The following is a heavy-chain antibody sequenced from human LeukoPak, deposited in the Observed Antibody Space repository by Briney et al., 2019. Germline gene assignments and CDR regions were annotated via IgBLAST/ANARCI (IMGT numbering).Heavy chain of an antibody. CDR2: IYYSGNT. CDR3: ARHICSGGSCPDYIDI. D-gene: IGHD2-15*01. V-gene: IGHV4-39*01. CDR1: GGSIVSIAYY. J-gene: IGHJ4*02. Sequence: SETLSLTCTVSGGSIVSIAYYWGWIRQPPGKGLEWISSIYYSGNTCYNPSLKSRVTISVDTSKNQFSLKLSSVAAADTAVYYCARHICSGGSCPDYIDIWGQGTLVTVAS.